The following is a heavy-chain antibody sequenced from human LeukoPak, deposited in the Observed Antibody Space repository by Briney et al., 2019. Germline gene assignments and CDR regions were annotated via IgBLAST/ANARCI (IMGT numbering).Heavy chain of an antibody. D-gene: IGHD6-13*01. J-gene: IGHJ4*02. Sequence: PGGSLRLSCAASGFTFSSYGMHWVRQAPGKGLEWVAFIRYDGSNKYYADSVKGRFTISRDHSKNTLYLQMNSLRAEDTAVYYCAKVKAAAGFSLDYRGQGTLVTVSS. V-gene: IGHV3-30*02. CDR3: AKVKAAAGFSLDY. CDR2: IRYDGSNK. CDR1: GFTFSSYG.